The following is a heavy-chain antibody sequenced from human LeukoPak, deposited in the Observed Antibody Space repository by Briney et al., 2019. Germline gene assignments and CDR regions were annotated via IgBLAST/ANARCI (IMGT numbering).Heavy chain of an antibody. CDR2: ITGSGGNT. D-gene: IGHD4-17*01. V-gene: IGHV3-23*01. J-gene: IGHJ4*02. CDR1: GFTFSSNV. Sequence: GGSLRLSCAAPGFTFSSNVMSWVRQAPGKGLEWVSYITGSGGNTYYADSVKGRFTISRDNSKNTLYLQMNSLSADDTAVYYCTKRSSTVTPKTYYFDYWGQGTLVTVSS. CDR3: TKRSSTVTPKTYYFDY.